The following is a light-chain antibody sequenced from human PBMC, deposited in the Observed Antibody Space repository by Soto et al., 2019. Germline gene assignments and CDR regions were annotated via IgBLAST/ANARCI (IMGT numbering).Light chain of an antibody. CDR3: QQYNSYSPT. CDR1: QSISSW. CDR2: DAS. Sequence: DIQMTQSPSTLSASVGDRVTITCRASQSISSWLAWYQQKPGKAPKLLIYDASSLESGVPSRFIGSGSGTEFTLTSRSLQPDDFATYYGQQYNSYSPTFGQGTKREIK. J-gene: IGKJ2*01. V-gene: IGKV1-5*01.